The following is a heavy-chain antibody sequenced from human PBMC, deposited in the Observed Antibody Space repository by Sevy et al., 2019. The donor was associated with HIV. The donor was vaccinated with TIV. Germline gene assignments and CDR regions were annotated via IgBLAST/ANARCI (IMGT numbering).Heavy chain of an antibody. CDR1: GFTVSSDY. Sequence: GGSLRLSCAASGFTVSSDYMTWVRQAPGKGLEWVSVIYSGGTTYYADSVKGRFTISRDNSKNTVYLQMNSLRAEDTAVYYCARESSSSRQADYYGMAVWGQGTTVTVSS. CDR2: IYSGGTT. D-gene: IGHD6-13*01. V-gene: IGHV3-66*01. J-gene: IGHJ6*02. CDR3: ARESSSSRQADYYGMAV.